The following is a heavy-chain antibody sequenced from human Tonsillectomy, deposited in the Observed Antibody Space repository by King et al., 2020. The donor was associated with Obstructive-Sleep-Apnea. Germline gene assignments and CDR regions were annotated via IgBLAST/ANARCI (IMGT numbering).Heavy chain of an antibody. CDR2: IYFSGNT. Sequence: QLQESGPGLVKPSETLSLTCTVSGVSIRSSSYYWGWIRQPPGKGLEWIGSIYFSGNTYYNPSLKSRGTISVDTSKNQFSLKLSPVTAADTAVYYCARGWGSFDYWGQGTLVTVSS. J-gene: IGHJ4*02. CDR3: ARGWGSFDY. CDR1: GVSIRSSSYY. V-gene: IGHV4-39*07. D-gene: IGHD3-16*01.